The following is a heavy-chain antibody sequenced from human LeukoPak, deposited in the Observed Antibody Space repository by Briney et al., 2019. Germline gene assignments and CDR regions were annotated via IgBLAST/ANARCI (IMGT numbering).Heavy chain of an antibody. CDR3: ARGFGEFRFDY. CDR2: MYPGDSDT. CDR1: GYTFTNYW. J-gene: IGHJ4*02. V-gene: IGHV5-51*01. D-gene: IGHD3-10*01. Sequence: GESLKISCKASGYTFTNYWIGWVRQMPGKGLEWMGIMYPGDSDTRYSPSFKGQVTISADKSISTAYLQWSSLKASDTAMYYCARGFGEFRFDYWGQGTLVTVSS.